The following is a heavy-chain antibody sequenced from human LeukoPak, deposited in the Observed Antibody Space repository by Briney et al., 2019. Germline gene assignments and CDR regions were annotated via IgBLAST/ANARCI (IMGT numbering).Heavy chain of an antibody. CDR2: ISSSGSTI. V-gene: IGHV3-48*03. Sequence: PGGSLRLSCAASGFTFSSYEMNWVRQAPGKGLEWVSYISSSGSTIYYADSVKGRFTISRDNAKNSLYLQMNSLRAEDTAVHYCARFTGGYSVPDYWGQGTLVTVSS. D-gene: IGHD5-18*01. CDR3: ARFTGGYSVPDY. CDR1: GFTFSSYE. J-gene: IGHJ4*02.